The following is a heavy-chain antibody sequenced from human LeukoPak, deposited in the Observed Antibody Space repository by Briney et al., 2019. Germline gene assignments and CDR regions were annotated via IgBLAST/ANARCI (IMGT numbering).Heavy chain of an antibody. Sequence: GGSLRLSCAASGFTFSSYAMHWVRQAPGKGLEWVAVISYDGSNKYYADSVKGRFTISRDNSKNKLYLQMNSLRAEDTAVYYCARDHLRHHDFWSDLMGYFDSWGQGTLVTVSS. J-gene: IGHJ4*02. V-gene: IGHV3-30-3*01. CDR1: GFTFSSYA. D-gene: IGHD3-3*01. CDR2: ISYDGSNK. CDR3: ARDHLRHHDFWSDLMGYFDS.